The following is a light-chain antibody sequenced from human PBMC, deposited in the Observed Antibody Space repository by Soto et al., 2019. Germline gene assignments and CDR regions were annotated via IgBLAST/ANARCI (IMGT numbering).Light chain of an antibody. CDR3: QQYGTSPPLP. CDR1: QSVSSNY. J-gene: IGKJ4*01. Sequence: EIVLTQSPGTLSLSPGERATLSCRASQSVSSNYLAWYQQKPGQAPRLLIYGASSRATGIPDRFSGSGSATAFTLTISRLEPEDFAVYYCQQYGTSPPLPYGGGTKVEIK. CDR2: GAS. V-gene: IGKV3-20*01.